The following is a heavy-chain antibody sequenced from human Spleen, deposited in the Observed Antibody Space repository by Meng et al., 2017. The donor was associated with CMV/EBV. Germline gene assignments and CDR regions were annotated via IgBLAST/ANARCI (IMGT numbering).Heavy chain of an antibody. J-gene: IGHJ5*02. CDR2: ISAYNGDT. D-gene: IGHD3-3*01. CDR1: GYIFTKYG. CDR3: ARGDLRAWFDP. V-gene: IGHV1-18*01. Sequence: ASVKVSCKASGYIFTKYGVNWMRQAPGQGPEWMGWISAYNGDTMYAPKVQGRVTMTTDTSTSTAYMELRGLRSDDTAVYYCARGDLRAWFDPWGQGTLVTVSS.